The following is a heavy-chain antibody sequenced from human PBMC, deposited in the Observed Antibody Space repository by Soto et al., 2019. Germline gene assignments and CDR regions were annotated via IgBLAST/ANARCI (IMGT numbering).Heavy chain of an antibody. Sequence: ASVKVSCKASGYTFTSYGISWVRQAPGQGLEWMGWISAYNGNTNYAQKFQGRVTITADKSTSTAYMELSSLRSEDTAVYYCARADYYGSSGYHLDYWGQGTLVTVSS. CDR3: ARADYYGSSGYHLDY. D-gene: IGHD3-22*01. J-gene: IGHJ4*02. CDR1: GYTFTSYG. V-gene: IGHV1-18*01. CDR2: ISAYNGNT.